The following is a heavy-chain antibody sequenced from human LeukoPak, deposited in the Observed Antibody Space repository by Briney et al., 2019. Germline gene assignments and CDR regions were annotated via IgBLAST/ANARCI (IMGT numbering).Heavy chain of an antibody. J-gene: IGHJ4*02. CDR3: ARQSGGNYVYFDY. CDR2: VSTTENT. Sequence: SETLSLTCTVSGGSISTYYWSWIRQRAGKGLEWIGRVSTTENTNYNPSLKSRVTISVDKFKNQFSLKLSSVTAADTAVYYCARQSGGNYVYFDYWGQGTQVTVSS. V-gene: IGHV4-4*07. CDR1: GGSISTYY. D-gene: IGHD2-15*01.